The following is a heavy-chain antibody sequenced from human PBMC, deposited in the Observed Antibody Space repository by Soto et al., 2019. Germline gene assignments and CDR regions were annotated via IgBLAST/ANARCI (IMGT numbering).Heavy chain of an antibody. V-gene: IGHV3-11*01. CDR1: GFTFSDYY. Sequence: QVQLVESGGGLVKPGGSLRLSCAASGFTFSDYYMSWIRQAPGKGLEWVSYISSSGSTIYYADSVKGRFTISRDNAKNAVYLQMNSLRAEGTAVYYCASPGTLGAACIYWGQGTLVTVSS. CDR2: ISSSGSTI. D-gene: IGHD3-16*01. CDR3: ASPGTLGAACIY. J-gene: IGHJ4*02.